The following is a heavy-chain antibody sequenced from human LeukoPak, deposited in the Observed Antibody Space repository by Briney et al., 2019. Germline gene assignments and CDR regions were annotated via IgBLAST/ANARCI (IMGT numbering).Heavy chain of an antibody. D-gene: IGHD3-10*01. J-gene: IGHJ4*02. CDR2: MSGSGGST. V-gene: IGHV3-23*01. CDR3: AKSLHGSGSYYNY. CDR1: GFTFSSYG. Sequence: GGSLRLSCAASGFTFSSYGMSWVRQAPGKGLEWVSGMSGSGGSTYYADSVKGRFTISRDNSKNTLYLQMNSLRAEDTALYYCAKSLHGSGSYYNYWGQGTLVTVS.